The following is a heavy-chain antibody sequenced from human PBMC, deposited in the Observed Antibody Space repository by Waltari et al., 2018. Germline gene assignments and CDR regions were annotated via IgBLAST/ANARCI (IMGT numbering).Heavy chain of an antibody. CDR2: IIPIFGTA. V-gene: IGHV1-69*01. CDR3: AREVTMIVPPGAYGMDV. CDR1: GGTFSSYA. Sequence: QVQLVQSGAEVKKPGSSVKVSCKASGGTFSSYAISWVRQAHGQGLEWMGGIIPIFGTANYAQKFQGRVTITADESTSTAYMELSSLRSEDTAVYYCAREVTMIVPPGAYGMDVWGQGTTVTVSS. D-gene: IGHD3-22*01. J-gene: IGHJ6*02.